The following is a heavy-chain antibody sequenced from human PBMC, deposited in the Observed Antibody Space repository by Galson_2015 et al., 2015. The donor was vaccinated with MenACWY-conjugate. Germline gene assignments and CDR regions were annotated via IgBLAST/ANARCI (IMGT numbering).Heavy chain of an antibody. CDR3: ARHPPGGRGMDV. D-gene: IGHD1-26*01. J-gene: IGHJ6*02. Sequence: QSGAEVKKPGESLKIPCKGSGYSFTNYWIGWVRQMPGRGLEWMGLIDPHNSNTRYSPSFQGPVTISANESISTAFLQWSSLKASDTAMYYCARHPPGGRGMDVWGRGTTVTVSS. CDR2: IDPHNSNT. CDR1: GYSFTNYW. V-gene: IGHV5-51*01.